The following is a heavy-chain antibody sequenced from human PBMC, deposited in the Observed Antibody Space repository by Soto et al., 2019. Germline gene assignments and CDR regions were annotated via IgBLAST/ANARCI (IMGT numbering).Heavy chain of an antibody. D-gene: IGHD2-8*01. CDR2: ISTYNGNT. CDR3: ARDPYHVLMVNAPNLYGMDV. Sequence: QVQLVQSGAEVKKPGASVKVSCKASGYTFTTYDISWVRQAPGQGLEWMGRISTYNGNTNYPQSPXXRLTMNTDTSXXTXYXXLRSLRSDDTAVYYCARDPYHVLMVNAPNLYGMDVWGQGTTVTVSS. V-gene: IGHV1-18*01. J-gene: IGHJ6*02. CDR1: GYTFTTYD.